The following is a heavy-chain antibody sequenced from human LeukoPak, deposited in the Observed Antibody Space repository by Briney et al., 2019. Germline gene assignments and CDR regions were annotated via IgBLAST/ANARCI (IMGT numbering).Heavy chain of an antibody. CDR3: ARQIDGSYFDY. CDR2: IYYSGST. J-gene: IGHJ4*02. V-gene: IGHV4-59*08. Sequence: PSETLSLTCTVSGCSISSYYWSWIRQPPGKGLEWIGYIYYSGSTNYNPSLKSGVTISVDTSKNQFSLKLSSVTAADTAVYYCARQIDGSYFDYWGQGTLVTVSS. D-gene: IGHD3-9*01. CDR1: GCSISSYY.